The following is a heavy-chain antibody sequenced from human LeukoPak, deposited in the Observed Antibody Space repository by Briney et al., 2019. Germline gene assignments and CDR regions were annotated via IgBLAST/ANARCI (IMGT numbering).Heavy chain of an antibody. J-gene: IGHJ6*01. CDR2: INTNTGNP. D-gene: IGHD2-21*02. Sequence: ASVKVSCKASGYTFTSYAMNWVRQAPGQGLEWMGWINTNTGNPTYAQGFTGRFVFSLDTSVSTAYLQISSLKAEDTAVYYCARDNCGGDWYGYYYYGMGVWGQGTTVTV. CDR1: GYTFTSYA. V-gene: IGHV7-4-1*02. CDR3: ARDNCGGDWYGYYYYGMGV.